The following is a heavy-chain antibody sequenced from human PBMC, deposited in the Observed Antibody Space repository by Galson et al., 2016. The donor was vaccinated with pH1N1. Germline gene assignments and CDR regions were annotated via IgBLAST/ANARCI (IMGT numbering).Heavy chain of an antibody. CDR1: GFSLTSSGMC. V-gene: IGHV2-5*02. D-gene: IGHD3-10*01. CDR2: IHWDDDK. J-gene: IGHJ4*02. Sequence: PALVTPTQTLRLTCSLSGFSLTSSGMCVGWIRQFPGKAPEWLALIHWDDDKRYNLSFKNRLTLTRDNSRNEVVLTMTNMEPLDSGTYYCARRVYDFGVSFDHWGQGILVTVSS. CDR3: ARRVYDFGVSFDH.